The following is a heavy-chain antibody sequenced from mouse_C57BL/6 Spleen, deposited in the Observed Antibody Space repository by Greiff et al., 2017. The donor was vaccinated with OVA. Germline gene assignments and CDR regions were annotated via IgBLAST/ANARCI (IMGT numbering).Heavy chain of an antibody. V-gene: IGHV1-72*01. CDR3: ERRIYYGRSDDFED. Sequence: QVQLQQPGAELVKPGASVKLSCKASGYTFTSYWMHWVKQRPGRGLEWIGRIDPYSGGTKYNEKFKSKATLTVDKPSSTAYMQLSSLTSEDSAVYYCERRIYYGRSDDFEDWGQGTTLTVSS. CDR2: IDPYSGGT. D-gene: IGHD1-1*01. CDR1: GYTFTSYW. J-gene: IGHJ2*01.